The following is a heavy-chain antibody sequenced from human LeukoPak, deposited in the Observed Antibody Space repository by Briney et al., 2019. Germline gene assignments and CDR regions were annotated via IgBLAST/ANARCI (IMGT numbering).Heavy chain of an antibody. CDR3: ASPTSGDGSIH. J-gene: IGHJ4*02. CDR1: GGTFSSYA. D-gene: IGHD2-2*01. CDR2: IIPILGIA. Sequence: ASVEVSCKASGGTFSSYAISWVRQAPGQGLEWMGRIIPILGIANYAQKFQGRVTITADKSTSTAYMELSSLRSEDTAVYYCASPTSGDGSIHWGQGTLVTVSS. V-gene: IGHV1-69*04.